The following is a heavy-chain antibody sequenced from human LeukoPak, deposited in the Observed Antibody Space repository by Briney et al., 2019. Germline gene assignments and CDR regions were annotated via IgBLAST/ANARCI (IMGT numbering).Heavy chain of an antibody. V-gene: IGHV4-59*11. CDR2: IYYSGST. J-gene: IGHJ5*02. Sequence: SETLSLTFTVSGGSISSHYWSWIRQPTGNGLEWIGYIYYSGSTNYNPSLKSRVTISVDTSKNQFSLKLSSVTAADTAVYYCARIRYYYDSSGYYGRWFDPWGQGTLVTVSS. CDR3: ARIRYYYDSSGYYGRWFDP. D-gene: IGHD3-22*01. CDR1: GGSISSHY.